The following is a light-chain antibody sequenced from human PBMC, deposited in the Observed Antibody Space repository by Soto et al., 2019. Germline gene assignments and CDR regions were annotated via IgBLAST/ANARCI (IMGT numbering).Light chain of an antibody. Sequence: QSALTQPASVSGSPGQSITISCTGTASDIATYNHVSWYQQHPGKAPKVFIYDVSNRPSGVSSRFSGSKSGNTASLTISGLQADDEADYFCSSYTLTTTLFGGGTKLTVL. CDR1: ASDIATYNH. J-gene: IGLJ2*01. CDR3: SSYTLTTTL. CDR2: DVS. V-gene: IGLV2-14*01.